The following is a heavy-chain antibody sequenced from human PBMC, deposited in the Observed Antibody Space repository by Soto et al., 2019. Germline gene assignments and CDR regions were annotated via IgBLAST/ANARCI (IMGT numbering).Heavy chain of an antibody. Sequence: ASETLSLTCTVAVASFSSGGFSWSWILQPPGKGLEWIGSISYSGSTTYYPSLRSRVTISVDTSKNQFSLRLNSVTAADTAIYFCARVTFLIVGSVFSTPFDFWGQGTLVTVSS. CDR3: ARVTFLIVGSVFSTPFDF. V-gene: IGHV4-61*08. CDR2: ISYSGST. J-gene: IGHJ4*02. D-gene: IGHD1-26*01. CDR1: VASFSSGGFS.